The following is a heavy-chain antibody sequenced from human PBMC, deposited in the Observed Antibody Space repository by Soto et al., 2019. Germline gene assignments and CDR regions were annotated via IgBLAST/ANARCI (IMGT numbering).Heavy chain of an antibody. V-gene: IGHV3-33*01. D-gene: IGHD1-20*01. CDR2: IWYDGSNK. CDR3: ARGPPINWTPLAFDY. J-gene: IGHJ4*02. Sequence: QVQLVESGGGVVQPGRSLRLSCAASGFTFSSYGMHWVRQAPGKGLEWVAVIWYDGSNKYYADSVKGRFTISRDNSENTLYLQMNSLRAEDTAVYYCARGPPINWTPLAFDYWGQGTLVTVSS. CDR1: GFTFSSYG.